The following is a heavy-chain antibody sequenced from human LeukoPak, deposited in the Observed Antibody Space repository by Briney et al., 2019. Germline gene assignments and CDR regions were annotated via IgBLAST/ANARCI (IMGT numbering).Heavy chain of an antibody. CDR3: ARGKKSYDFWSGYYLGNFQH. V-gene: IGHV4-30-2*01. CDR2: IYHSGST. D-gene: IGHD3-3*01. Sequence: PSETLSLTCTVSGGSISSGGYYWSWIRQPPGKGLEWIGYIYHSGSTYYNPSLKSRVTISVDRSKNQFSLKLSSVTAADTAVYYCARGKKSYDFWSGYYLGNFQHWGQGTLVTVSS. J-gene: IGHJ1*01. CDR1: GGSISSGGYY.